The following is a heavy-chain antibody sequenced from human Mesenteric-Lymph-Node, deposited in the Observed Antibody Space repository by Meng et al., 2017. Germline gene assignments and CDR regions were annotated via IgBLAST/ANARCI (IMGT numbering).Heavy chain of an antibody. CDR1: GYPFSSYG. V-gene: IGHV1-18*01. D-gene: IGHD2-8*02. CDR2: ISASHGNP. J-gene: IGHJ5*02. CDR3: ASLYCTGGSCFHNWFDP. Sequence: QVQLLHAGDEVREPGASVKVSCKASGYPFSSYGISWLRQAPGQGLEWMGWISASHGNPNYAQKFRDRVIMTTDTSSSTVYMELRSLRSDDTAIYYCASLYCTGGSCFHNWFDPWGQGTLVTVSS.